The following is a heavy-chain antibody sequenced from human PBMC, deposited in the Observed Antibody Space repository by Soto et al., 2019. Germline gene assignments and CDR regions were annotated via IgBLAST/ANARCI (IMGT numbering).Heavy chain of an antibody. CDR1: GGTFSSYA. Sequence: QVQLVQSGAEVKKPGSSVKVSCKASGGTFSSYALSWVRQAPGQGLEWMGGIIPIFGTANYAQKFQGRVTITADESTSRAYMELSSLSSEDTAAYYCARDGAYCGGDCYTDWCQGTLVTVSS. D-gene: IGHD2-21*02. V-gene: IGHV1-69*01. J-gene: IGHJ4*02. CDR2: IIPIFGTA. CDR3: ARDGAYCGGDCYTD.